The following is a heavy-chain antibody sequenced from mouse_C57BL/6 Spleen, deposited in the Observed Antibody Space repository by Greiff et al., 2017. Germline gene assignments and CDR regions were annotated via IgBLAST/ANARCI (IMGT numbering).Heavy chain of an antibody. V-gene: IGHV2-9-1*01. CDR2: IWTGGGT. Sequence: VQLQESGPGLVAPSQSLSITCTVSGFSLTSYAISWVRQPPGQGLEWLGVIWTGGGTTYNSALKSRLSISKDNSKSEDFVKRNSMRTDDAARYYCGRKGLLEYFDDWGTGTTVTVSS. CDR3: GRKGLLEYFDD. J-gene: IGHJ1*03. D-gene: IGHD2-3*01. CDR1: GFSLTSYA.